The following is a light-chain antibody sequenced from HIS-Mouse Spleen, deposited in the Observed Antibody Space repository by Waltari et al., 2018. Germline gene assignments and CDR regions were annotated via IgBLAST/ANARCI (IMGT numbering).Light chain of an antibody. CDR2: DVS. J-gene: IGLJ2*01. V-gene: IGLV2-14*03. Sequence: QSALTQPASVSGSPGQSITISCTGTSSDVGGYNYVSWYQQHPGKAPKLMIYDVSNRPSWLSNRFSGSKSGNTASLTISGLQAEDEADYYCSSYTSSSFNVVFGGGTKLTVL. CDR3: SSYTSSSFNVV. CDR1: SSDVGGYNY.